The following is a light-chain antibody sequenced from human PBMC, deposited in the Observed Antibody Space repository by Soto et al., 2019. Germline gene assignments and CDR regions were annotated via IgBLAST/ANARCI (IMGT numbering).Light chain of an antibody. Sequence: QSVLTQPPSASGTPGQTVSISCSGNKSNIGSNTVNWYQQLPGAAPKLLIFANNQRPSGVPDRFSGSKSLTSASLAISGLQSEDEADYYCSTWDDTQKHVLFGGGTKVTVL. CDR3: STWDDTQKHVL. J-gene: IGLJ2*01. V-gene: IGLV1-44*01. CDR1: KSNIGSNT. CDR2: ANN.